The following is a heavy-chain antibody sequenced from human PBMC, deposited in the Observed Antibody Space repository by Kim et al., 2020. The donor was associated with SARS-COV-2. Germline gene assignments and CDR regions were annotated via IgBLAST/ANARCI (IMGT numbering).Heavy chain of an antibody. Sequence: GGSLRLSCAASGFTFSSYWMSWVRQAPGKGLEWVANIKQDGSEKYYVDSVKGRFTISRDNAKNSLYLQMNSLRAEDTAVYYCARTGDGSGSYLVDWGQGTLVTVSS. CDR2: IKQDGSEK. D-gene: IGHD3-10*01. J-gene: IGHJ4*02. V-gene: IGHV3-7*03. CDR3: ARTGDGSGSYLVD. CDR1: GFTFSSYW.